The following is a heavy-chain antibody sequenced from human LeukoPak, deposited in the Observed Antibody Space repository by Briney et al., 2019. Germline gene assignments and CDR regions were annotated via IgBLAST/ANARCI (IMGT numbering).Heavy chain of an antibody. V-gene: IGHV3-15*01. J-gene: IGHJ4*02. D-gene: IGHD4/OR15-4a*01. CDR3: TTAKVGH. CDR1: GXSISSSNW. CDR2: IKSETDGGTI. Sequence: GTLSLTCAVSGXSISSSNWWSWVRQAPGKGLEWVGRIKSETDGGTIDYAAPEKARLTISREDSKNTLYLQMNSLETEDTAVYYCTTAKVGHWGQGTLVTVSS.